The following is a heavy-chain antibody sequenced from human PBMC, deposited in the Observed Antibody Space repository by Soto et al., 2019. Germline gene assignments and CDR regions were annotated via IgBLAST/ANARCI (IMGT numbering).Heavy chain of an antibody. CDR3: AKTASMTFRASFDH. D-gene: IGHD2-21*02. Sequence: EVQVLESGGGLVQPGGSLRLSCAASGFTFSSYAMSWVRQAPGQGLEWVSAISGSGSNPYYADSVKGRFTISRDNSKNTLYLHMTSLRAEHTALYYCAKTASMTFRASFDHWVQGTLVTVAS. J-gene: IGHJ4*02. CDR1: GFTFSSYA. V-gene: IGHV3-23*01. CDR2: ISGSGSNP.